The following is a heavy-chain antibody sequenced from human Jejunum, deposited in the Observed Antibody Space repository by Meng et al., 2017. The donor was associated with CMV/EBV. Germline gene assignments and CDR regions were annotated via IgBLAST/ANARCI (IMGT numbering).Heavy chain of an antibody. CDR1: GFTFNYYG. Sequence: VEVVGSGGGVVQPGGSLRLSCGTSGFTFNYYGMHWVRQAPGKGLEWVSVIYSAGNTFYADSVKGRFTISRDNSKNTLYLQMNSLRAEDTAVYYCARGKGYSYGYPLDNWGQGTLVTVSS. J-gene: IGHJ4*02. CDR3: ARGKGYSYGYPLDN. CDR2: IYSAGNT. D-gene: IGHD5-18*01. V-gene: IGHV3-NL1*01.